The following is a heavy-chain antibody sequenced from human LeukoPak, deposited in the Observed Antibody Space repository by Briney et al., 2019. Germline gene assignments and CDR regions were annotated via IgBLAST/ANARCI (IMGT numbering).Heavy chain of an antibody. D-gene: IGHD4-17*01. Sequence: PSETLSLTCTVSGGSISSYYWSWIRQPPGKGLEWIGYIYYSGSTNYNPSLKSRVTISVDTSKNQFSLKLSSVTAADTAVYYCARAPGGDYQYFDLWGRGTLVTVSS. CDR3: ARAPGGDYQYFDL. CDR2: IYYSGST. CDR1: GGSISSYY. J-gene: IGHJ2*01. V-gene: IGHV4-59*01.